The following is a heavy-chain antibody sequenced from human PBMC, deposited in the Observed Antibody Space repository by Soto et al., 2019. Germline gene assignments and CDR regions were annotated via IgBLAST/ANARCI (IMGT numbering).Heavy chain of an antibody. CDR1: GGTFSSNA. J-gene: IGHJ4*02. CDR2: IIPIYASP. Sequence: QVQLVQSEAEVKKPGSSVKVSCKASGGTFSSNAISWVRQAPGQGLEWMGGIIPIYASPNYAQTFQGRVTVTADKATSTAYLELSRLKFADSAIYYCAVAVTGSRSPLAHWGQGTLVIVSS. D-gene: IGHD3-9*01. V-gene: IGHV1-69*06. CDR3: AVAVTGSRSPLAH.